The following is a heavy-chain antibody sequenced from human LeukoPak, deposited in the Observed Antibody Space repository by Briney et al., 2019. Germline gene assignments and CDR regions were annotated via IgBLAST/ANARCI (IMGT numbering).Heavy chain of an antibody. Sequence: PGGSLRLSCAASGFTFSSYWMHWVRQAPGKGLVWVSRINSDGSSTIYADSVKGRFTISRDNAKNTLYLQMNSLRAEDTAVYYCARDPGLLLWFGELSSDAFDIWGQGTMVTVSS. V-gene: IGHV3-74*01. J-gene: IGHJ3*02. CDR3: ARDPGLLLWFGELSSDAFDI. CDR2: INSDGSST. D-gene: IGHD3-10*01. CDR1: GFTFSSYW.